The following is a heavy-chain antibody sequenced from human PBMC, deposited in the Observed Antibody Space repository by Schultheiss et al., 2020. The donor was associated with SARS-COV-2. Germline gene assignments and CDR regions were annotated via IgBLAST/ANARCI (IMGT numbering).Heavy chain of an antibody. J-gene: IGHJ3*02. Sequence: SETLSLTCTVSGGSISSGDYYWSWIRQPPGKGLEWIGYIYYSGSINYNPSLKSRVTISVDTSKNQFSLKLSSVTAADTAVYYCARSDSSGYLRWAFDIWGQGTTVTVSS. V-gene: IGHV4-61*08. CDR1: GGSISSGDYY. CDR3: ARSDSSGYLRWAFDI. CDR2: IYYSGSI. D-gene: IGHD3-22*01.